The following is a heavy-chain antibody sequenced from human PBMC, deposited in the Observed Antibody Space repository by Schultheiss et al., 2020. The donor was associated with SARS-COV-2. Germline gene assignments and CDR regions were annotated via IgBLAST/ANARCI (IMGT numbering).Heavy chain of an antibody. CDR1: GGSISYGSYY. J-gene: IGHJ6*03. CDR2: IYYSGST. Sequence: SETLSLTCTVSGGSISYGSYYWSWIRQPAGKGLEWIGYIYYSGSTNYNPSLKSRVTISVDTSKNQFSLKLSSVTAADTAVYYCARSPRGWLQLPGYYYYMDVWGKGTTVTVSS. D-gene: IGHD5-24*01. V-gene: IGHV4-61*10. CDR3: ARSPRGWLQLPGYYYYMDV.